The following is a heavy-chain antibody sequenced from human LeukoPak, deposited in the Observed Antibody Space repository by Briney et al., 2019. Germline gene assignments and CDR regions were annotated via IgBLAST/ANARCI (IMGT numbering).Heavy chain of an antibody. Sequence: SETLSLTCTVAGGSINSGSYFWGWVRQPPGKGLEWIGSIYYTGSAYYNPSLKSRVTISVDTSKNQFSLRLTSVTAADTAVYYCARFPTAMASSDYWGQGTLVTVSS. D-gene: IGHD5-18*01. CDR2: IYYTGSA. J-gene: IGHJ4*02. CDR3: ARFPTAMASSDY. CDR1: GGSINSGSYF. V-gene: IGHV4-39*01.